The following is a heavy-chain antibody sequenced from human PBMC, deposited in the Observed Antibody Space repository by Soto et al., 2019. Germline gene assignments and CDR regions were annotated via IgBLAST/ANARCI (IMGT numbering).Heavy chain of an antibody. Sequence: EVQLLESGGGLEQPGNSLRLSCAASGFSFTAYAMSWVRQVPGKGLEWVSMVTDSGDVTYYADSVKGRFTISRANSKNTLYLQMNSLRAEDTAVYYCARDPRMPLDSWGQGTLVTVSS. V-gene: IGHV3-23*01. D-gene: IGHD2-2*01. J-gene: IGHJ4*02. CDR3: ARDPRMPLDS. CDR2: VTDSGDVT. CDR1: GFSFTAYA.